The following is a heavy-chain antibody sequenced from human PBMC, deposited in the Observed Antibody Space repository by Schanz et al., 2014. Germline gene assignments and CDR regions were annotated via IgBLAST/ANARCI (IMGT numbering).Heavy chain of an antibody. J-gene: IGHJ4*02. V-gene: IGHV3-7*03. CDR1: GFTFSNYW. Sequence: EVQLVESGGGLVQPGGSLRLSCAASGFTFSNYWMSWVRQAPGKGLEWVAYIKHDGSEKYHVDSVKGRFTISRDNAKKTMDLQMNSLRVEDTAVYYCARDPNSVNEIDYWGQGTLVTVSS. D-gene: IGHD5-12*01. CDR3: ARDPNSVNEIDY. CDR2: IKHDGSEK.